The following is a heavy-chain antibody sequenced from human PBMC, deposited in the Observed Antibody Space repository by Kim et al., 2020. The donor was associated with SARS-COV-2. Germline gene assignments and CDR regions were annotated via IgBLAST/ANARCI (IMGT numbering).Heavy chain of an antibody. J-gene: IGHJ4*02. V-gene: IGHV4-31*03. D-gene: IGHD3-10*01. CDR2: IYYSGST. CDR1: GGSISSGGYY. Sequence: SETLSLTCTVSGGSISSGGYYWSWIRQHPGKGLEWIGYIYYSGSTYYNPSLKSRVTISVDTSKNQFSLKLSSVTAADTAVYYCARVGYYGSGWTRASSSSGFDYWGQGTLVTVSS. CDR3: ARVGYYGSGWTRASSSSGFDY.